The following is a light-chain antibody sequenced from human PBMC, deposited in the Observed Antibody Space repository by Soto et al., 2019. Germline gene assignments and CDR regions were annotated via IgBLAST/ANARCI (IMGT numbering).Light chain of an antibody. Sequence: IVMTQSPATLSVSPGERANLSCRASQSVSSNLAWYQQKPGQAPRLLLYGASTRATCIPARFSGSGSGTEFTLTISSLQSEDFAVYYCQQYNNWPPFTFGPGTKVDIK. J-gene: IGKJ3*01. CDR3: QQYNNWPPFT. CDR2: GAS. CDR1: QSVSSN. V-gene: IGKV3-15*01.